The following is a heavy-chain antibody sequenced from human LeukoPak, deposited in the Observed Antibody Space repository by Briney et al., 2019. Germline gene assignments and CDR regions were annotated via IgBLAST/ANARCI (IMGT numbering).Heavy chain of an antibody. CDR1: GGSISSYY. V-gene: IGHV4-4*07. CDR2: IYTSGTT. CDR3: ARVYYGRTYDYWYFDL. J-gene: IGHJ2*01. Sequence: TPSETLSLTCTVSGGSISSYYWSWIRQPAGKGLEWIGRIYTSGTTHYNPSLKSRVTMSVDTSKNQFSLKLSSVTAADTAVYFCARVYYGRTYDYWYFDLWGRGTLVTVSS. D-gene: IGHD3-10*01.